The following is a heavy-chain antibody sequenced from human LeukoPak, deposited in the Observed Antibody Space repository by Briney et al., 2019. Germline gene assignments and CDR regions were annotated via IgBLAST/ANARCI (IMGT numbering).Heavy chain of an antibody. Sequence: PGGSLRLSCAASGFTFSSYAMSWVRQAPGKGLEWVSAISGSGGSTYYADSVKGRFTISRDNSKYTLYLQMNSLSAEDTAVYYCAKLPLQDYRGNWFDPWGQGTLVTVSS. J-gene: IGHJ5*02. D-gene: IGHD4-11*01. CDR2: ISGSGGST. CDR1: GFTFSSYA. V-gene: IGHV3-23*01. CDR3: AKLPLQDYRGNWFDP.